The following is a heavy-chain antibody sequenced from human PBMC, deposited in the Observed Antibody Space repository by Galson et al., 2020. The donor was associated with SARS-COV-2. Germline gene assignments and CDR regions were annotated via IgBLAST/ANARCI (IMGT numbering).Heavy chain of an antibody. CDR2: ISWNSGSI. CDR1: GFTFDDYA. D-gene: IGHD6-19*01. V-gene: IGHV3-9*01. Sequence: GESLRLSCAASGFTFDDYAMHWVRQAPGKGLEWVSGISWNSGSIGYADSVKGRFTISRDNAKNSLYLQMNSLRAEDTALYYCAKDIGYSSGGISYWGQGTLVTVSS. CDR3: AKDIGYSSGGISY. J-gene: IGHJ4*02.